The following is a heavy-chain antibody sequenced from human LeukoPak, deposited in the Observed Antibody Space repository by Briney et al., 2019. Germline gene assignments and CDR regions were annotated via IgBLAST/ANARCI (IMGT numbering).Heavy chain of an antibody. Sequence: GGSLRLSCAASGFTFSSYAMSWVRQAPGKGLEWVSAITGSRGPTYYADSVKGRFTISRDNSKNTLYLQMNRLRAEDTAVYYCAKVRANRFASFDYWGQGTLVTVSS. V-gene: IGHV3-23*01. CDR1: GFTFSSYA. CDR2: ITGSRGPT. D-gene: IGHD1/OR15-1a*01. J-gene: IGHJ4*02. CDR3: AKVRANRFASFDY.